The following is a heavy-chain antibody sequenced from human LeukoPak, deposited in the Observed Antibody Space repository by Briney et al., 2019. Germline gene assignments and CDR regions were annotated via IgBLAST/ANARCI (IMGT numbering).Heavy chain of an antibody. CDR1: GGSISSSSYY. J-gene: IGHJ6*03. D-gene: IGHD3-10*01. V-gene: IGHV4-39*07. CDR3: ARESSGSYYNPQGYMDV. CDR2: IFTSGIT. Sequence: PSETLSLTCTVSGGSISSSSYYWGWIRQPPGKGLEWIGRIFTSGITNYNPSLKSRVTMSVDTSKNQFSPNLSSVTAADTAVYYCARESSGSYYNPQGYMDVWGKGTTVTVSS.